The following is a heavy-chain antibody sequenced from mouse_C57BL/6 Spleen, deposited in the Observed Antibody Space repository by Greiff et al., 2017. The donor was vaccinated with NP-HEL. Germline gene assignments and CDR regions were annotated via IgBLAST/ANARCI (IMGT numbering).Heavy chain of an antibody. D-gene: IGHD2-5*01. Sequence: VKLMESGPGLVQPSQSLSITCTVSGFSLTSYGVHWVRQSPGKGLEWLGVIWRGGSTDYNAAFMSRLSITKDNSKSQVFFKMNSLQADDTAIYYCAKEDYSNYGFAYWGQGTLVTVSA. CDR1: GFSLTSYG. CDR2: IWRGGST. V-gene: IGHV2-5*01. J-gene: IGHJ3*01. CDR3: AKEDYSNYGFAY.